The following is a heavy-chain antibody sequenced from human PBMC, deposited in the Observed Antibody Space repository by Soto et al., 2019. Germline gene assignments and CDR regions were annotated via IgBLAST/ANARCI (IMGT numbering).Heavy chain of an antibody. CDR1: GYTFNTYY. D-gene: IGHD2-21*02. V-gene: IGHV1-46*02. J-gene: IGHJ4*02. CDR2: INPSGGGT. CDR3: ARGGHIAVVTASFDN. Sequence: QVQLVQSGAEVRKPGASVKVSCKPSGYTFNTYYLHWLRQAPGKALEWMGVINPSGGGTTYAQKFLGRVTVSRDTSTTTVFMELSSLRSDDTAVYSCARGGHIAVVTASFDNWGQGTLVTVSS.